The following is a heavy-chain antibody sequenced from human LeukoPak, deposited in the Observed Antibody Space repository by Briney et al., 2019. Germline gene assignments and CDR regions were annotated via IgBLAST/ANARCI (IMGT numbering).Heavy chain of an antibody. V-gene: IGHV1-69*13. CDR3: ARDPPSYGFWSGLKFEY. CDR2: IIPIFGTA. Sequence: ASVKVSCKASGGTFSSYAISWVRQAPGQGLEWMGGIIPIFGTANYAQKFQGRVTITADESTSTAYMELSSLRSEDTAVYYCARDPPSYGFWSGLKFEYLGQGTLVTVSS. CDR1: GGTFSSYA. D-gene: IGHD3-3*01. J-gene: IGHJ4*02.